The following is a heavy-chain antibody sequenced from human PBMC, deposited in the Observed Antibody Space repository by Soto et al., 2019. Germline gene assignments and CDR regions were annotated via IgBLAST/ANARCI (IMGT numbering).Heavy chain of an antibody. Sequence: SETLSLTCTVSGGSINSYYWSWIRQPPGKGLEWIGYIYYIGSTNYNPSLKSRVTISVDTSKNQFSLKMSSVTAADTAVYYCASTMATRSYYYYGMDVWGQGTTVTVSS. CDR2: IYYIGST. CDR3: ASTMATRSYYYYGMDV. D-gene: IGHD3-10*01. CDR1: GGSINSYY. V-gene: IGHV4-59*01. J-gene: IGHJ6*02.